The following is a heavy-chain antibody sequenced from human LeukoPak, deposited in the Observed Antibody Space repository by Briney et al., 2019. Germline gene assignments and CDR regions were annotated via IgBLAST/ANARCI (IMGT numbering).Heavy chain of an antibody. D-gene: IGHD6-6*01. J-gene: IGHJ4*02. CDR3: ASWTAGSSSVVSGHDY. CDR1: GGSISSGDYY. V-gene: IGHV4-30-4*01. CDR2: IYYSGST. Sequence: NPSETLSLTCTVSGGSISSGDYYWSWIRQPPGKGLEWIGYIYYSGSTYYNPSPKSRVTISVDTSKNQFSLKLSSVTAADTAVYYCASWTAGSSSVVSGHDYWGQGTLVTVSS.